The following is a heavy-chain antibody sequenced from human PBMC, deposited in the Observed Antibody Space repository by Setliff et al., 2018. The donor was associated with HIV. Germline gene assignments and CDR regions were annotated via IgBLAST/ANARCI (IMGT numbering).Heavy chain of an antibody. Sequence: PSETLSLTCTVSGGSITSTTYYWGWIRQPPGKGLEWIGTIHYTGNTYHNPSLKSRVTISVEASKNQISLKLTAVTAADSAVYYCARRSSWPDDAFDIWGQGTMVTVSS. V-gene: IGHV4-39*01. D-gene: IGHD6-13*01. CDR3: ARRSSWPDDAFDI. J-gene: IGHJ3*02. CDR2: IHYTGNT. CDR1: GGSITSTTYY.